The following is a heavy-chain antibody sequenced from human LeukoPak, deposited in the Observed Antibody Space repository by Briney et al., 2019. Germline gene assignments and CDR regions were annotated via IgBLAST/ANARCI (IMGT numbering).Heavy chain of an antibody. CDR1: GFTLSSYE. D-gene: IGHD4-17*01. J-gene: IGHJ4*02. CDR2: ISSSGSTI. V-gene: IGHV3-48*03. Sequence: GGSLRLSCAASGFTLSSYEMNWVRQAPGKGLEWVSYISSSGSTIYYADSVKGRFTISRDNAKNSLYLRMNSLRAEDTAVYYCARDPYYGDYVVWGQGTLVTVSS. CDR3: ARDPYYGDYVV.